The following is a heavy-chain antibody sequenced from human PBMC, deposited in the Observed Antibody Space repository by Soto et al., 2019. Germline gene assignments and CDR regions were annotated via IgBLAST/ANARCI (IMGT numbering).Heavy chain of an antibody. D-gene: IGHD1-20*01. J-gene: IGHJ5*02. CDR3: ARGWDTRITGTTTWFDP. CDR2: ILYGRST. V-gene: IGHV4-30-4*01. CDR1: GDSLRSGEYY. Sequence: QVQLQESGPGLVKPSQTLSLTCSVSGDSLRSGEYYWTWIRQSPGKGLEWMGFILYGRSTKYNPSLESRLTMSGDRAKNQFSLRLSSVTAADTAVYFCARGWDTRITGTTTWFDPWGPGTLVTVSS.